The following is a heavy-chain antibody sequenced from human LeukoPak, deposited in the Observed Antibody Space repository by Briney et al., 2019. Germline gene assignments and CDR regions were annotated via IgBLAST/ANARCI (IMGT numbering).Heavy chain of an antibody. J-gene: IGHJ4*02. Sequence: SETLSLTCTVSGASISSSSYYWGWIRQPPGKGLDWIGSIYYSGSTYYNPSLKSRVTISVDTSKNQFSLKLSSVTAADTAVYYCARVRCSSTSCPVGYWGQGTLVTVSS. D-gene: IGHD2-2*01. CDR3: ARVRCSSTSCPVGY. V-gene: IGHV4-39*07. CDR2: IYYSGST. CDR1: GASISSSSYY.